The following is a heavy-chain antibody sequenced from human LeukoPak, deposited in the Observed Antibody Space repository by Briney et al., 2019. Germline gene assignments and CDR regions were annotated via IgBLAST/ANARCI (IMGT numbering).Heavy chain of an antibody. CDR1: GFTVSSSY. V-gene: IGHV3-53*01. D-gene: IGHD6-19*01. CDR2: IYSGGST. CDR3: ARGRGEVAGDTFDM. J-gene: IGHJ3*02. Sequence: GGSLRLSCAASGFTVSSSYMSWVRQAPGEGLEWVSVIYSGGSTYYADSVKGRFTISRDNSKSILYLQMNSLRVEDMAVYYCARGRGEVAGDTFDMWGQGTMVTVSS.